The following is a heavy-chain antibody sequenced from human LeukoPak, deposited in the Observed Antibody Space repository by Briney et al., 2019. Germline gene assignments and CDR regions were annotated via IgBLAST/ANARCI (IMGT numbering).Heavy chain of an antibody. CDR1: GFTFSSYE. V-gene: IGHV3-48*03. CDR2: ISSSGSTI. D-gene: IGHD2-15*01. CDR3: AALVVVVATSTDDAFDI. Sequence: GGSLRLSCAASGFTFSSYEMNWVRQAPGKGLEWVSHISSSGSTIYYADSVKGRFTISRDNAKNSLYLQMNSLRAEDTAVYYCAALVVVVATSTDDAFDIWGQGTMVTVSS. J-gene: IGHJ3*02.